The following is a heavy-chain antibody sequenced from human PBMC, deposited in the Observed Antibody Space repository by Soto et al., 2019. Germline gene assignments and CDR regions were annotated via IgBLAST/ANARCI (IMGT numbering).Heavy chain of an antibody. CDR3: AGDFWGSSSRRRSDY. D-gene: IGHD6-13*01. J-gene: IGHJ4*02. Sequence: QVQLMQSGPEVRNPGASVKVSCQTSGYTFNDHGIIWVRQAPGQGLEWMGWISAYSGDRAYAQTFKGRVTLTIDTSTSTASLELMGLTSDDTAVYYCAGDFWGSSSRRRSDYWGQGTLVTVSS. CDR1: GYTFNDHG. CDR2: ISAYSGDR. V-gene: IGHV1-18*01.